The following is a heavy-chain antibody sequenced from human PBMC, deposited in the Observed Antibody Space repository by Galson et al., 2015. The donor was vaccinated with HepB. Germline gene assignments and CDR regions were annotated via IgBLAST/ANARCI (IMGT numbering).Heavy chain of an antibody. D-gene: IGHD6-19*01. CDR2: IWYDGGNK. V-gene: IGHV3-33*01. CDR3: ARGLWAGRWDS. Sequence: SLRLSCAASGFTFSSYAMHWVRQAPGKGLEWVAVIWYDGGNKYYADSVKGRFTISRDNSKNTLYLQMNSLRAEDTAVYYCARGLWAGRWDSWGQGGLVSVSS. J-gene: IGHJ4*02. CDR1: GFTFSSYA.